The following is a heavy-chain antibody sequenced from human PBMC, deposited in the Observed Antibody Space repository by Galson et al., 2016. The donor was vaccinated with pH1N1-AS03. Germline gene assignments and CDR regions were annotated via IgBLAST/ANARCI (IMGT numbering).Heavy chain of an antibody. CDR3: SAENWNYKVFYGMDV. D-gene: IGHD1-7*01. V-gene: IGHV3-15*01. Sequence: SLRLSCAASGFTFSNAWMSWVRQAPGKGLEWVGPIRSKTDGATSDYAAPVKGRFTISRDDSKNTLFLQMNSLKTEDTGVYYCSAENWNYKVFYGMDVWGHGTTVTVSS. J-gene: IGHJ6*02. CDR1: GFTFSNAW. CDR2: IRSKTDGATS.